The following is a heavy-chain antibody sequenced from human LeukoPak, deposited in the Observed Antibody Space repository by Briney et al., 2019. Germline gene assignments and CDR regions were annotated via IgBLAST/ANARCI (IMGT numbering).Heavy chain of an antibody. D-gene: IGHD3-9*01. CDR3: ASSPDILTGYLFDY. CDR2: IYHSGST. J-gene: IGHJ4*02. V-gene: IGHV4-38-2*02. CDR1: GYSISSGYY. Sequence: PSETLSLTYTVSGYSISSGYYWGRIRQPPGKGLEWIGSIYHSGSTYYNPSLKSRVTISVDTSKNQFSLKLSSVTAADTAVYYCASSPDILTGYLFDYWGQGTLVTVSS.